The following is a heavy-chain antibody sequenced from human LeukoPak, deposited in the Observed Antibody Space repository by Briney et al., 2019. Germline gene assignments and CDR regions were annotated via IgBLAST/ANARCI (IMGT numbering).Heavy chain of an antibody. CDR2: ISYDGSNK. J-gene: IGHJ4*02. D-gene: IGHD3-3*01. CDR3: AIPYYDFWSGYYSY. V-gene: IGHV3-30-3*01. Sequence: GGSPRLSCAASGFTFSSYAMPWVRQAPGKGLEWAAVISYDGSNKYYADSVKGRFTISRDNSKNTLYLQMNSLRAEDTAVYYCAIPYYDFWSGYYSYWGQGTLVTVSS. CDR1: GFTFSSYA.